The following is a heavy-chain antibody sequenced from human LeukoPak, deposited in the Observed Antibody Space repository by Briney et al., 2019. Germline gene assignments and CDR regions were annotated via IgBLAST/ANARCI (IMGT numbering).Heavy chain of an antibody. CDR2: INHSGST. V-gene: IGHV4-34*01. CDR3: ARDSGWWKNGAFDI. CDR1: GVSFSGYY. J-gene: IGHJ3*02. D-gene: IGHD6-19*01. Sequence: SETLSLTCAVYGVSFSGYYWSWIRQPPGKGLEWIGEINHSGSTNYNPSLKSRVAISVDTSKNQFSLKLSSVTAADTAVYYCARDSGWWKNGAFDIWGQGTMVTVSS.